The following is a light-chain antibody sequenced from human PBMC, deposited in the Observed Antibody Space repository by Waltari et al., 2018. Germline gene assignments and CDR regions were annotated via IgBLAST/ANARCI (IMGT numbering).Light chain of an antibody. Sequence: EIVLKQSPATLSLSPGDRATLSSRASQSISSYLPWYQQKPGQAPSLLIYDASTRATGIPARFSGSGSVTDFTLTISSLEPDDFAIYYCQQRSKSFTFGPGTKVDMK. J-gene: IGKJ3*01. CDR1: QSISSY. V-gene: IGKV3-11*01. CDR2: DAS. CDR3: QQRSKSFT.